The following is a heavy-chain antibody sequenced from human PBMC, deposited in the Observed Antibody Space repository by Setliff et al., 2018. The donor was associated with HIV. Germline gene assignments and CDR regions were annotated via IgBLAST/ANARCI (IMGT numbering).Heavy chain of an antibody. CDR1: GYMFTDYY. CDR3: TRGTAVADTNTQPCKY. CDR2: INPKSGDT. Sequence: ASVKVSCKASGYMFTDYYIHWVRQAPGQGLEWMGWINPKSGDTKYGQSFQGRVTMTRDTSISTAYMNLSGLRSNDTAVYYCTRGTAVADTNTQPCKYWGQGALVTVSS. V-gene: IGHV1-2*02. J-gene: IGHJ4*02. D-gene: IGHD6-19*01.